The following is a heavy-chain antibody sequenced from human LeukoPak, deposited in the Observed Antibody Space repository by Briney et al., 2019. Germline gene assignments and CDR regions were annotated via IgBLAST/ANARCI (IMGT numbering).Heavy chain of an antibody. CDR1: GYSFTTHW. D-gene: IGHD5-12*01. V-gene: IGHV5-51*01. CDR3: ARHADSYDSPYDY. CDR2: IYPGDSDT. Sequence: GESLKISCKASGYSFTTHWIGWVRQMPGKGLGWMGIIYPGDSDTRYSPSFQGHVTISADKSISTAYLQWSSLKASDTAMYFCARHADSYDSPYDYWGQGTLVTVSS. J-gene: IGHJ4*02.